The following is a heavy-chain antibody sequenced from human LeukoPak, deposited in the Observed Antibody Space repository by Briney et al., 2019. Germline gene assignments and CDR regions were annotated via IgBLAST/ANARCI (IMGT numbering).Heavy chain of an antibody. CDR2: INPNSGGT. D-gene: IGHD6-19*01. CDR3: ARDLPWTNQLIAVAGKNWFDP. CDR1: GYTFTGYY. Sequence: ASVKVSCKASGYTFTGYYMHWVRQAPGQGLEWMGWINPNSGGTNYAQKFQGRVTMTRDTSISTAYMELSRLRSDDAAVYYCARDLPWTNQLIAVAGKNWFDPWGQGTLVTVSS. V-gene: IGHV1-2*02. J-gene: IGHJ5*02.